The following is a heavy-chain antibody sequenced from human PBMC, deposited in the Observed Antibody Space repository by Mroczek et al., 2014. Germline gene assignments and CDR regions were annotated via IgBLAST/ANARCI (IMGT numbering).Heavy chain of an antibody. CDR3: AKDRDLVLVTAVLDY. Sequence: ESGGGVVQPGRSLRLSCAASGFTFSSYGMHWVRQAPGKGLEWVAVISYDGSNKYYADSVKGRFTISRDNSKNTLYLQMNSLRAEDTAVYYCAKDRDLVLVTAVLDYWGQGTLVTVSS. CDR2: ISYDGSNK. CDR1: GFTFSSYG. J-gene: IGHJ4*02. D-gene: IGHD2-21*02. V-gene: IGHV3-30*18.